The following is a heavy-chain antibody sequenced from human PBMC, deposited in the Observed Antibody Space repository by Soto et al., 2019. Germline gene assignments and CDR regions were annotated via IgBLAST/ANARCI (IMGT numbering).Heavy chain of an antibody. Sequence: QVQLQESGPGLVKPSQTLSLTCTVSGGSISSGGTGSYWTWIRQLPGKGLEWIGYIYYTGNTYYNQPLKSRPTISIDTSENQFSLKLTSVTAADTAVYFCASGHDAYKVRYWGQGTLVTVSS. V-gene: IGHV4-31*03. CDR3: ASGHDAYKVRY. J-gene: IGHJ4*02. CDR1: GGSISSGGTGSY. D-gene: IGHD1-1*01. CDR2: IYYTGNT.